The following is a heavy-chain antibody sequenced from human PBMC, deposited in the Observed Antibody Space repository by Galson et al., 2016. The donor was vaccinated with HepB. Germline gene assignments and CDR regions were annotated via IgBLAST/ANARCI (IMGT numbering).Heavy chain of an antibody. Sequence: SLRLSCAASGFTFSSYAMDWVRQAPGKGLEWVSFIATRSSLTSYADSVKGRFTISRDNSKNTLYLQMNSLSAEDTAIYYCATVRDYAFDHWGQGTLLTVSS. V-gene: IGHV3-23*03. CDR2: IATRSSLT. D-gene: IGHD4-17*01. CDR3: ATVRDYAFDH. CDR1: GFTFSSYA. J-gene: IGHJ4*02.